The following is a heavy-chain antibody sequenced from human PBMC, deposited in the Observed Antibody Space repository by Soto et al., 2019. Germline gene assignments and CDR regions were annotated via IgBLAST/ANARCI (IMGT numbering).Heavy chain of an antibody. CDR2: IIPIFGTA. J-gene: IGHJ4*02. CDR3: ASGGYSSSWYLFDY. CDR1: GGTFSSYA. Sequence: QVQLVQSGAEVKKPGSSVKVSCKASGGTFSSYAISWVRQAPGQWLEWMGGIIPIFGTANYAQTFQGRVTITADESTSTAYMELSRLRSEDIAVYYCASGGYSSSWYLFDYWGQGTLVTVSS. V-gene: IGHV1-69*01. D-gene: IGHD6-13*01.